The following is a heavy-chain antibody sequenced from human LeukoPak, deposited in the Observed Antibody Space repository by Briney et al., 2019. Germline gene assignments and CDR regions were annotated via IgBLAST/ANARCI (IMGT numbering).Heavy chain of an antibody. V-gene: IGHV3-7*01. Sequence: PGGSLRLSCAVSGLTFSSSWMDWVRQAPGKGLECVASINPDGNKKYSADSVKGRFTISRDNSKNTLYLQMNSLRAEDTAVYYCAREGPRGNSQFDYWGQGTLVTVSS. CDR2: INPDGNKK. D-gene: IGHD2/OR15-2a*01. CDR3: AREGPRGNSQFDY. CDR1: GLTFSSSW. J-gene: IGHJ4*02.